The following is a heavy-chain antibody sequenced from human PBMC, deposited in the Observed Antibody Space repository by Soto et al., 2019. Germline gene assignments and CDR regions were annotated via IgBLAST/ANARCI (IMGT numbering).Heavy chain of an antibody. CDR2: ISYDGSNK. CDR1: GFTFSSYG. Sequence: GGSLRLSCAASGFTFSSYGMHWVRQAPGKGLEWVAVISYDGSNKYYADSVKGRFTISRDNPKNTLYLQMNSLRAEDTAVYYCAKDLQTTTLPSYYYYYGMDVWGQGTTVTVSS. J-gene: IGHJ6*02. CDR3: AKDLQTTTLPSYYYYYGMDV. D-gene: IGHD1-26*01. V-gene: IGHV3-30*18.